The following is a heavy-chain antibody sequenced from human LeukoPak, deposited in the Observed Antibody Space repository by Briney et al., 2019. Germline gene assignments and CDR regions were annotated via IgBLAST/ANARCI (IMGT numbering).Heavy chain of an antibody. CDR1: GGSFSGNY. D-gene: IGHD2-2*01. Sequence: TSETLSLTCAVYGGSFSGNYWSWIRQPPGKGLEWIGEINDSEYTNYNPSLKSRVTISVDTSKNQFSMKLSSVTAADTAVYYCARVRDCSSSICHYYFDYWGQGTLVTVSS. CDR2: INDSEYT. J-gene: IGHJ4*02. CDR3: ARVRDCSSSICHYYFDY. V-gene: IGHV4-34*01.